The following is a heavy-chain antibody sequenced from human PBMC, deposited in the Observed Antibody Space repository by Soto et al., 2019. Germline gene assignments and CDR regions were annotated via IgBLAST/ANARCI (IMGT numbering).Heavy chain of an antibody. J-gene: IGHJ4*02. CDR1: GGSFSGYY. V-gene: IGHV4-34*01. Sequence: SETLSLTCAVYGGSFSGYYWTWIRQPPGTGLEWIGEINHSGSTNYNPSLKSRVTISVDTSKNQFSLKLTSVTAADTAVYYCARRSGGTLDYWGQGTLVTVSS. CDR2: INHSGST. D-gene: IGHD2-15*01. CDR3: ARRSGGTLDY.